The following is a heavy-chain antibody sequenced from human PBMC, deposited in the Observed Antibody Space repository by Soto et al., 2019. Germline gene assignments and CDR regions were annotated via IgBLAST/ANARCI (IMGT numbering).Heavy chain of an antibody. CDR3: AKDRQLGSSLYYFDY. D-gene: IGHD5-18*01. J-gene: IGHJ4*02. CDR1: GFTFSSYG. CDR2: ISYHGSNK. V-gene: IGHV3-30*18. Sequence: QVQLVESGGGVVQPGRSLRLSCAASGFTFSSYGMHWVRQAPGKGLEWVAVISYHGSNKDYADSVKGRFTISRDHSKNPMYLQMNRLRGEDTAVYYCAKDRQLGSSLYYFDYWGQGTLVTVSS.